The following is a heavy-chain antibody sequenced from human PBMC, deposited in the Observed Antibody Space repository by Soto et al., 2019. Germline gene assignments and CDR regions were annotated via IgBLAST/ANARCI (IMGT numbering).Heavy chain of an antibody. J-gene: IGHJ4*02. CDR2: IYDSGSA. Sequence: SETLSLTCTVSGGSISSGGYYWCWIRQHPGKGLEWIGYIYDSGSADYNPSLKSRVTISVGTSKNQFSLKLSSVTAADTAVYYCARDDAYGGNSGFDYWGQGXLVTVYS. CDR3: ARDDAYGGNSGFDY. D-gene: IGHD4-17*01. CDR1: GGSISSGGYY. V-gene: IGHV4-31*03.